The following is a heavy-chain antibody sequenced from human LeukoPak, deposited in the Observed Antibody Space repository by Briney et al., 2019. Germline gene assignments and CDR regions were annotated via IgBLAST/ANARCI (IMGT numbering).Heavy chain of an antibody. V-gene: IGHV4-34*01. CDR1: GGSFSGYY. D-gene: IGHD3-9*01. CDR3: ARAPLYDILTGWWVNAFDI. Sequence: PSETLSLTCAVYGGSFSGYYWSWIRQPPGKGLEWIGEINHSGSTNYNPSLKSRVTISVDTSKNQFSLKLSSVTAADTAVYYCARAPLYDILTGWWVNAFDIWGQGTMVTVSS. CDR2: INHSGST. J-gene: IGHJ3*02.